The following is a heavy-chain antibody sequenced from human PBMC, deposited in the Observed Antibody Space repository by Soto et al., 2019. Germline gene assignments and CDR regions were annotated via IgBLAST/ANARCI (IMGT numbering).Heavy chain of an antibody. CDR2: ISSSSSTI. Sequence: GGSLRLSCAASGFTFSSYSMNWVRQAPGKGLEWVSYISSSSSTIYYADSVKGRFTISRDNAKNSLYLQMNSLRAEDTAVYCCARANYYGSPGDFDYWGQGTLVTVSS. J-gene: IGHJ4*02. CDR1: GFTFSSYS. V-gene: IGHV3-48*01. CDR3: ARANYYGSPGDFDY. D-gene: IGHD3-10*01.